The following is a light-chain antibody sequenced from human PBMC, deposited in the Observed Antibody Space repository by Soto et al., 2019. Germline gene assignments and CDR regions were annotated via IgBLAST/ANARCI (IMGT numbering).Light chain of an antibody. CDR2: GAS. CDR1: ESVGTK. CDR3: QQYYDSPQT. J-gene: IGKJ1*01. V-gene: IGKV3-15*01. Sequence: ETVLTQSPDTLSVSPGERATLSCGASESVGTKLAWYQQKPGQAPRLLIYGASTRATGIPARFSGDGSGTEFTLTISSLQSEDLAIYYCQQYYDSPQTFGQGTTVELK.